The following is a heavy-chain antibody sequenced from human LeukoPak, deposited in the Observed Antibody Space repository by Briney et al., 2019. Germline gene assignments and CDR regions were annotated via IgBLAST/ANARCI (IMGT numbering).Heavy chain of an antibody. CDR2: INHSGST. J-gene: IGHJ6*03. D-gene: IGHD6-19*01. CDR1: GGSFSGYY. Sequence: SETLSLTCAVYGGSFSGYYWSWIRQPPGKGLEWIGEINHSGSTYYNPSLKSRVTISVDTSKNQFSLKLSSVTAADTAVYYCARSRQWHYYYMDVWGKGTTVTVSS. V-gene: IGHV4-34*01. CDR3: ARSRQWHYYYMDV.